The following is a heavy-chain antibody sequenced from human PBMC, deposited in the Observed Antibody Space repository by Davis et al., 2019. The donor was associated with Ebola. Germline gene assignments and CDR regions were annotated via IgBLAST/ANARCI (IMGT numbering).Heavy chain of an antibody. V-gene: IGHV3-23*01. J-gene: IGHJ4*02. CDR3: AKAPPLVVVAATIFDY. D-gene: IGHD2-15*01. CDR2: ISGGGTST. Sequence: GESLKISCAASGFIFSSYPMSWVRQAPGKGLEWVSGISGGGTSTFYADSVKGRFTISRDNSNNPLYLQMNSLRVEDMGVYYCAKAPPLVVVAATIFDYWGQGTLVTVSS. CDR1: GFIFSSYP.